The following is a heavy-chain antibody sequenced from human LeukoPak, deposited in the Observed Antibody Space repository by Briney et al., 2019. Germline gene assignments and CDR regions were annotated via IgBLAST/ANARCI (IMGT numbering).Heavy chain of an antibody. D-gene: IGHD3-22*01. CDR2: ISSSSDTI. J-gene: IGHJ4*02. CDR3: AKDESDGSRYSEPEY. Sequence: QPGGSLRLSCAGSGFSFSSYSMNWVRQAPGKGLEWISHISSSSDTIYYADSVKGRFTISRDNAKNSLFLQMQNLRDEDTAVYYCAKDESDGSRYSEPEYWGQGTLVTVSS. CDR1: GFSFSSYS. V-gene: IGHV3-48*02.